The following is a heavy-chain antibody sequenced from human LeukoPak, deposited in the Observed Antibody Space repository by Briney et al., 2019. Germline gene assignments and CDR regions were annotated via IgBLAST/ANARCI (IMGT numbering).Heavy chain of an antibody. CDR1: GYTFSNYD. J-gene: IGHJ4*02. D-gene: IGHD3-10*01. V-gene: IGHV1-8*01. Sequence: EASVKVSCKASGYTFSNYDINWVRQVTGQGLEWMGWMNPDSGNTGYAQRFQGRVTLTRNPSISTAYMEVSSLRPEDTAVYFCARGTTRNYGDFDYWGQGTLVTVSS. CDR3: ARGTTRNYGDFDY. CDR2: MNPDSGNT.